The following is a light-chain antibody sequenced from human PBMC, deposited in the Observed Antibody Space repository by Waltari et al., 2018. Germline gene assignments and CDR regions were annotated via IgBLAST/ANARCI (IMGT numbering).Light chain of an antibody. Sequence: LVLTQSHSVSESPGKTVTISCSRSSGNIDATSVQWYQQRPGSAPATIIYEDDKRPSGVPDRFSASVDTSSNSASLTISGLTTEDEADYYCQTYDLGNPVVFGGGTKLTVL. J-gene: IGLJ2*01. CDR3: QTYDLGNPVV. CDR1: SGNIDATS. CDR2: EDD. V-gene: IGLV6-57*03.